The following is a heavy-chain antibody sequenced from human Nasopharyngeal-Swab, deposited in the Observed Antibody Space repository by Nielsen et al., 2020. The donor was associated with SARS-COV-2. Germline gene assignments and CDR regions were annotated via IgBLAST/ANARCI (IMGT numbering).Heavy chain of an antibody. D-gene: IGHD3-22*01. CDR3: AKGGRIAMIEDF. V-gene: IGHV3-9*01. J-gene: IGHJ3*01. CDR1: GFPFDYYT. Sequence: GGSLRLSCAASGFPFDYYTMHWFRPSPGKGLELVSGICWNSGSITYADSVKGRFTISRDNAKNFLYLQMNSLRAEDTALYYCAKGGRIAMIEDFWGQGTMVTVSS. CDR2: ICWNSGSI.